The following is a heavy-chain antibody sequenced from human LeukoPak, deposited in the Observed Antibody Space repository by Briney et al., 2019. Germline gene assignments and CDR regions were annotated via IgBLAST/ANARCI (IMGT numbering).Heavy chain of an antibody. V-gene: IGHV4-39*01. Sequence: SETPSLTCTVSGGSISGSSYYWGWIRQPPGKGLEWIGSIYYSGNTYYNRSLKSRVTISVDTSKNQFSLKLSSVTATDTATYYCARSHSAAGAISNWFDPWGRGTLVTVSS. J-gene: IGHJ5*02. CDR3: ARSHSAAGAISNWFDP. CDR1: GGSISGSSYY. D-gene: IGHD2-2*01. CDR2: IYYSGNT.